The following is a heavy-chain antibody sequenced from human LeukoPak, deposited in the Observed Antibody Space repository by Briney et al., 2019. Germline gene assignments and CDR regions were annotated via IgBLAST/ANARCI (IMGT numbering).Heavy chain of an antibody. CDR1: GYSISSGYY. V-gene: IGHV4-38-2*02. CDR3: ARIFCSSTSCYTPEHDY. Sequence: SETLSLTCTVSGYSISSGYYWGWIRQPPGKGLEWIGSIYHSGSTYYNPSLKSRVTISVDRSKNQFSLKLSSVTAADTAVYYCARIFCSSTSCYTPEHDYWGQGTLVTVSS. J-gene: IGHJ4*02. CDR2: IYHSGST. D-gene: IGHD2-2*02.